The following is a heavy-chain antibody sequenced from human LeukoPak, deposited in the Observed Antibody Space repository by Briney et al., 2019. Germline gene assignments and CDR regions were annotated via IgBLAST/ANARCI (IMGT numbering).Heavy chain of an antibody. J-gene: IGHJ4*02. CDR2: ISAYNGNT. D-gene: IGHD3-22*01. V-gene: IGHV1-18*01. CDR3: ARALYYDSSGYPIDY. CDR1: GYTFTRYG. Sequence: GASVKVSCKASGYTFTRYGISWVRQAPGQGLEWMGWISAYNGNTNYAQKLQGRVTMTTDTSTSTAYMELRSLRSDDTAVYYCARALYYDSSGYPIDYWGQGTLVTVSS.